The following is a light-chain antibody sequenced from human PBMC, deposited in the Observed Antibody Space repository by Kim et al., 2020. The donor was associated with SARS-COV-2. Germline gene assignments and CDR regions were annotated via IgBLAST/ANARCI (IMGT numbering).Light chain of an antibody. CDR2: QDS. V-gene: IGLV3-1*01. J-gene: IGLJ3*02. Sequence: SYELTQPPSVSVSPGQTASITCSGDKLGDKXACWYQQKPGQSPVLVIYQDSKRPSGIPERFSGSNSGNTATLTISGTQAMDEADYYCQAWDSSWVFG. CDR3: QAWDSSWV. CDR1: KLGDKX.